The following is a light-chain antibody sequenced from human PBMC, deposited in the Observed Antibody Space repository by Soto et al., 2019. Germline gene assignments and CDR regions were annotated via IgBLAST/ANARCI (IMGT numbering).Light chain of an antibody. J-gene: IGKJ5*01. Sequence: ETVMTQSPAILSVSPGERATLSCRASQRVSTNLAWYQQKPGQAPRLLIYGASTRAIGIPARFSGSGSGTECTLSISSLQSEDFAVYYCQQYDKWPSITFGQGTRLEIK. CDR1: QRVSTN. CDR3: QQYDKWPSIT. CDR2: GAS. V-gene: IGKV3-15*01.